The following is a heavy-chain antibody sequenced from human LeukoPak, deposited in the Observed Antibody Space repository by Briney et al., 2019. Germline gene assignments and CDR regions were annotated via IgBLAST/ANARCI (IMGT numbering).Heavy chain of an antibody. CDR2: IWHDGSNK. V-gene: IGHV3-33*01. D-gene: IGHD4-17*01. J-gene: IGHJ4*02. Sequence: GGSLGLSCAASGFTFSRFNLHWVRQAPGKGLEWVAVIWHDGSNKYYTDSVKGRFTISRDDSKNTLYLQMNSLKAEDTAVYYCARPDYGASGDYWGQGTLFTVSS. CDR3: ARPDYGASGDY. CDR1: GFTFSRFN.